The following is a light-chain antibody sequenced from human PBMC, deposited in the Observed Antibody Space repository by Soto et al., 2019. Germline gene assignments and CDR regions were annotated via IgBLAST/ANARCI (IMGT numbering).Light chain of an antibody. V-gene: IGLV2-8*01. J-gene: IGLJ2*01. CDR3: SSYAGSNIYVV. CDR1: SSDVGAYNY. Sequence: QSALTQPPSASGSPVQSVTISCTGTSSDVGAYNYVSWYQQHPGKAPKLMLYDVSTRPSGVPDRFSGSKSGNTASLTVSGLQAEDEADYYCSSYAGSNIYVVFGGGTKLTVL. CDR2: DVS.